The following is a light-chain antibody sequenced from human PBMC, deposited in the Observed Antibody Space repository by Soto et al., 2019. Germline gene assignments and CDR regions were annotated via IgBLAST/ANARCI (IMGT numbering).Light chain of an antibody. V-gene: IGLV2-11*01. CDR2: DVS. Sequence: QSALTQPRSVSGSPGQSVTISCTGTSSDVGGYNYVSWYQQHPGKAPKLMIYDVSKRPSGVPDRFSGSKSGNTPSLTISGLQAEDEADYYCCSYAGSYTPLFGGGTKVTVL. CDR3: CSYAGSYTPL. J-gene: IGLJ2*01. CDR1: SSDVGGYNY.